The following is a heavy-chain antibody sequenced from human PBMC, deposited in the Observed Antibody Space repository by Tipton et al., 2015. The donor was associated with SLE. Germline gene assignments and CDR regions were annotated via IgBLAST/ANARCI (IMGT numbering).Heavy chain of an antibody. CDR3: AREATVGTYYYGMDV. CDR2: IYYSGST. V-gene: IGHV4-59*11. Sequence: TLSLTCTVSGGSISSHYWSWIRQPPGKGLEWIGYIYYSGSTNYNPSLKSRVTISVDTSKNQFSLKLSSVTAADTAVYYCAREATVGTYYYGMDVWGQGTTVIVSS. J-gene: IGHJ6*02. D-gene: IGHD4-23*01. CDR1: GGSISSHY.